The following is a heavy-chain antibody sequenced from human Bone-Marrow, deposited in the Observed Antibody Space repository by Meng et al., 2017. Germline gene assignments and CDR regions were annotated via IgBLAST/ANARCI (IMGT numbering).Heavy chain of an antibody. J-gene: IGHJ5*02. V-gene: IGHV4-30-2*01. CDR3: ARGYCGGDCYIPFDNWFDP. Sequence: QLQLQESGSGLVKPSQTLSLTCAVSGGSISSGGYSWSWNRQPPGKGLEWIGYIYHSGSTYYNPSLKSRVTISVDRSKNQFSLKLSSVTAADTAVYYCARGYCGGDCYIPFDNWFDPWGQGTLVTVSS. CDR1: GGSISSGGYS. CDR2: IYHSGST. D-gene: IGHD2-21*02.